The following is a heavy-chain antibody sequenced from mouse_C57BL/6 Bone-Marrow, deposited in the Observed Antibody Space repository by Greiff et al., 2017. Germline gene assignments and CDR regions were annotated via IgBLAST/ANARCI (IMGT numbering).Heavy chain of an antibody. CDR1: GYTFTSYW. CDR3: TRFYYDYDLYYAMDY. CDR2: IYPGNSDT. V-gene: IGHV1-5*01. J-gene: IGHJ4*01. Sequence: EVQLQQSGTVLARPGASVKMSCKTSGYTFTSYWMHWVKQRPGQGLEWIGAIYPGNSDTSYNQKFKGKAKLTAVTSASTAYIELSSLTNEDSAVYYCTRFYYDYDLYYAMDYWGQGTSVTVSS. D-gene: IGHD2-4*01.